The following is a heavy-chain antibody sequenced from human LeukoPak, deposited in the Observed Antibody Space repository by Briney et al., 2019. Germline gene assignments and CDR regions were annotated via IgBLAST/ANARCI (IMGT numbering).Heavy chain of an antibody. D-gene: IGHD6-13*01. CDR3: ARGLSQAAAGDY. Sequence: PSETLSLTCTVSGGSISSYYWSWIRQPLGKGLEWIGYIYYSGSTNYNPSLKSRVTISVDTSKNQFSLKLSSVTAADTAVYYCARGLSQAAAGDYWGQGTLVTVSS. J-gene: IGHJ4*02. CDR2: IYYSGST. V-gene: IGHV4-59*01. CDR1: GGSISSYY.